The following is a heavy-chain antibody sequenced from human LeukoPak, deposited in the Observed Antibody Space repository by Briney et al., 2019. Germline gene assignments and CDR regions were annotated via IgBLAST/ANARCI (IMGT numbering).Heavy chain of an antibody. CDR2: MNPNSGNT. Sequence: GASVKVSCKASGYTFTSYDINWVRQATGQGLEWVGWMNPNSGNTGYAQKFQGRVTITRNTSISTAYMELSSLRSEDTAVYYCTREYSSTWYVDYWGQGTLVTVSS. J-gene: IGHJ4*02. CDR1: GYTFTSYD. CDR3: TREYSSTWYVDY. D-gene: IGHD6-13*01. V-gene: IGHV1-8*03.